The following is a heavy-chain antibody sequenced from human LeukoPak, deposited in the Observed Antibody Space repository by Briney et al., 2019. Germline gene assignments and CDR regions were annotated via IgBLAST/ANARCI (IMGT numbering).Heavy chain of an antibody. CDR2: ISWNSGSI. CDR3: AKDLSGSLGGSLDY. D-gene: IGHD1-26*01. CDR1: GFTFDDYA. V-gene: IGHV3-9*01. Sequence: GGSLRLSCAASGFTFDDYAMHWVRQAPGKGLEWVSGISWNSGSIGYADSVKGRFTISRDNAKNSLYLQTNSLRAEDTALYYCAKDLSGSLGGSLDYWGQGTLVTVSS. J-gene: IGHJ4*02.